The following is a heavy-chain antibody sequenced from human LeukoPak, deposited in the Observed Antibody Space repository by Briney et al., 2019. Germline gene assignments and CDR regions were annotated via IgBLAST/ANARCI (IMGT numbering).Heavy chain of an antibody. CDR2: ITWDGGNT. CDR3: AKDVRASYYGSGTYYNTVDY. V-gene: IGHV3-43D*03. D-gene: IGHD3-10*01. Sequence: GGSLRLSCAASGFTFDDYGMHWVRQAPGKGLEWVSLITWDGGNTYYADSVKGRFTISRDNSKNSLYLQMNSLRAEDTALYYCAKDVRASYYGSGTYYNTVDYWGQGTLVTVSS. CDR1: GFTFDDYG. J-gene: IGHJ4*02.